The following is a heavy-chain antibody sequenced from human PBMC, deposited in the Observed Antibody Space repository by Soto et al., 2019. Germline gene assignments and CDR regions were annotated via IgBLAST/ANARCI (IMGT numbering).Heavy chain of an antibody. J-gene: IGHJ4*02. V-gene: IGHV1-46*03. CDR3: ARAVLPWLRIDY. CDR2: INPSGGST. D-gene: IGHD5-12*01. Sequence: ASVKVPCKASGYTFTSYYMHWVRQAPGQGLEWMGIINPSGGSTSYAQKFQGRVTMTRDTSTSTVYMELSSLRSEDTAVYYCARAVLPWLRIDYWGQGTLVTVSS. CDR1: GYTFTSYY.